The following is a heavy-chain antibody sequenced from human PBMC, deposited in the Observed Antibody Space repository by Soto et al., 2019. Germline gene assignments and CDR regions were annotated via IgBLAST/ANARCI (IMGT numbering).Heavy chain of an antibody. D-gene: IGHD3-22*01. CDR3: ASRDNYYDSKHYFDY. CDR1: GFTFSSYS. V-gene: IGHV3-48*02. CDR2: ISSSSSTI. Sequence: EGSLRLSCAASGFTFSSYSMNWVRQAPGKGLEWVSYISSSSSTIYYADSVKGRFTISRANAKNSLYLQMNSLRDEDTAVYYCASRDNYYDSKHYFDYWGQGTLVTASS. J-gene: IGHJ4*02.